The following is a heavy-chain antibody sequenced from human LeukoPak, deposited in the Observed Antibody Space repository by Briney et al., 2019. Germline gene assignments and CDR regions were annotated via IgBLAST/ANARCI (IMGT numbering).Heavy chain of an antibody. CDR3: ARDLDGPENY. Sequence: GESLRLSCAVSGVTVSSTDMSWVRQAPGKGLDWVSVIFSGGGTYYTGSVRGRFTISRDNSKNTLYLQMNSLRAEDTAVYYCARDLDGPENYWGQGTLVTVSS. J-gene: IGHJ4*02. V-gene: IGHV3-53*01. CDR1: GVTVSSTD. D-gene: IGHD3-3*01. CDR2: IFSGGGT.